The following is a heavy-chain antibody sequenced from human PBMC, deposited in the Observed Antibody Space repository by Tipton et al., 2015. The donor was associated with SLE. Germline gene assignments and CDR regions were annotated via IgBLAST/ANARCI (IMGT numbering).Heavy chain of an antibody. CDR3: ARDREDIVVVPDAFDI. J-gene: IGHJ3*02. D-gene: IGHD2-2*01. Sequence: LRLSCTVSGGSISSSSYYWGWIRQPPGKGLEWIGSIYHSGSTYYNPSLKSRVTISVDTSKNQFSLKLSSVTAADTAVYYCARDREDIVVVPDAFDIWGQGTMVTVSS. CDR1: GGSISSSSYY. CDR2: IYHSGST. V-gene: IGHV4-39*07.